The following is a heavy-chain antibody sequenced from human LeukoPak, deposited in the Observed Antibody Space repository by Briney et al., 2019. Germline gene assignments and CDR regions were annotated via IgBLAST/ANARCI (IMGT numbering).Heavy chain of an antibody. J-gene: IGHJ4*02. CDR3: ARALRDIVVVPAAIFHFDY. Sequence: GGSLRLSCAASGFTFSSYSMNWVRQAPGKGLEWVSSISSSSSYIYYADSVKGRFTISRDNAKNSLYLQMNSLRAEDTAVYYCARALRDIVVVPAAIFHFDYWGQGTLVTVSS. V-gene: IGHV3-21*01. CDR1: GFTFSSYS. CDR2: ISSSSSYI. D-gene: IGHD2-2*01.